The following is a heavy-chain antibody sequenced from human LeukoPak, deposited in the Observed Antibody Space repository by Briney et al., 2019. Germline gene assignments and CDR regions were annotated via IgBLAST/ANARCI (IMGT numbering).Heavy chain of an antibody. CDR2: IYYSGST. CDR1: GGSISSGGYY. D-gene: IGHD3-22*01. J-gene: IGHJ4*02. CDR3: ARYYDSSGYYFDY. V-gene: IGHV4-31*03. Sequence: SETLSLTCTVSGGSISSGGYYWSWIRQHPGKGLEWIGYIYYSGSTYYNPSLKSRVTISVDTSKIQFSLKLSSVTAADTAVYYCARYYDSSGYYFDYWGQGTLVTVSS.